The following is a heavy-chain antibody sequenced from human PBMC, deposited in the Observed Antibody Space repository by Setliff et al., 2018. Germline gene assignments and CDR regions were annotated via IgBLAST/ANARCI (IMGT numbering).Heavy chain of an antibody. Sequence: SETLSLTCSVAGGSMTDFFWHWFRRPPGKGLEWIGYVYTSGSTNYNPSLKSRVTISVDTSKNQLSLRLTSVTAADTAVYYCARDPGNGHYMDVWGKGATVTVSS. J-gene: IGHJ6*03. CDR3: ARDPGNGHYMDV. CDR2: VYTSGST. V-gene: IGHV4-4*08. CDR1: GGSMTDFF.